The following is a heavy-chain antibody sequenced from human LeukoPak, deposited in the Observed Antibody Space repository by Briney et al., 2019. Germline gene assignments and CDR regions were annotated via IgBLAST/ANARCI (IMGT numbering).Heavy chain of an antibody. CDR2: IRTSNPTI. J-gene: IGHJ4*02. V-gene: IGHV3-48*01. Sequence: GGSLRLSCAASGFTFSSYSMNWVRQAPGKGREGVSYIRTSNPTIYYADSVKGRFTVSRDDAENSLYLQMNSLRVEDTAIYYCVRDHRWGFDYWGQGTLVTVSS. CDR3: VRDHRWGFDY. D-gene: IGHD4-23*01. CDR1: GFTFSSYS.